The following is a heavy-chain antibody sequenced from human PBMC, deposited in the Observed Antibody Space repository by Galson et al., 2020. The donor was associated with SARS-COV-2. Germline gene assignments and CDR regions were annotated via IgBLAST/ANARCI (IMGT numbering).Heavy chain of an antibody. CDR3: ASEVYYYGSGSSGYFDY. D-gene: IGHD3-10*01. CDR1: GFTFSSYW. CDR2: IKQDETEK. Sequence: GGSLRLSCAASGFTFSSYWMSWVRQPPGTGLEWVANIKQDETEKYYENSVKGRFTISRDNAKNSLYLQMNSLRAEDTAVYYCASEVYYYGSGSSGYFDYWGQGTLVTVSS. J-gene: IGHJ4*02. V-gene: IGHV3-7*03.